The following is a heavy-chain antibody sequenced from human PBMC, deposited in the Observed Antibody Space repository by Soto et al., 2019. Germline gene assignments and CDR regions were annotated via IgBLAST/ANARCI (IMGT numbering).Heavy chain of an antibody. CDR2: IYYSGST. CDR1: GGSISSYY. CDR3: ARDMAPYAGVVYGMDV. J-gene: IGHJ6*02. D-gene: IGHD3-3*01. V-gene: IGHV4-59*01. Sequence: QVQLQESGPGLVKPSETLSLTCTVSGGSISSYYWSWIRQPPGKGLEWIGYIYYSGSTNYNPPLKSRVPLAXXTXKXXCSLKLRSVTAADTAVYYCARDMAPYAGVVYGMDVWGQGTTVTVSS.